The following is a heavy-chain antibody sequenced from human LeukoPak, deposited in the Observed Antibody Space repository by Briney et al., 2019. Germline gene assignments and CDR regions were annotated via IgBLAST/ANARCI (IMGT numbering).Heavy chain of an antibody. CDR3: ARDEEVTMIVVVVGAFDI. J-gene: IGHJ3*02. D-gene: IGHD3-22*01. Sequence: PGGSLRLSCAASGFTFDDYAMHWVRQAPGKGLEWVSGISWNSGSIGYADSVKGRFTISRDNAKNSLYLQMNSLRAEDTAVYYCARDEEVTMIVVVVGAFDIWGQGTMVTVSS. CDR1: GFTFDDYA. V-gene: IGHV3-9*01. CDR2: ISWNSGSI.